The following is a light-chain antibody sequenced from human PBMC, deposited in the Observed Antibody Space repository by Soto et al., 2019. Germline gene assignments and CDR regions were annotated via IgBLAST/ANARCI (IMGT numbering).Light chain of an antibody. CDR3: SSYAGSNNWAV. J-gene: IGLJ3*02. V-gene: IGLV2-8*01. CDR1: SSDVGGYNY. Sequence: QSALTQPPSASGSPGQSVTISCTGTSSDVGGYNYVSWYQQHPGKAPKLIIYEDTKRPSGVPDRFTGSKSGNTASLTVSGLQAEDEADYYGSSYAGSNNWAVFGGGTKLTVL. CDR2: EDT.